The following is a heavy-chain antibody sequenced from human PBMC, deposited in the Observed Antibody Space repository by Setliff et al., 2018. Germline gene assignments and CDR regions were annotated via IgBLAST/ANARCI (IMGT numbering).Heavy chain of an antibody. V-gene: IGHV4-39*07. CDR3: ARDPSSVAARPGY. CDR1: GDSIRSSRYY. J-gene: IGHJ4*02. CDR2: IYSSGNT. Sequence: SETLSLTCTVSGDSIRSSRYYWGWIRQPPGKGLEWIGSIYSSGNTYYNPSLKRRVTISVDTTKNQFSLQLISVTAADTAVYYCARDPSSVAARPGYWGQGTLVTVSS. D-gene: IGHD6-6*01.